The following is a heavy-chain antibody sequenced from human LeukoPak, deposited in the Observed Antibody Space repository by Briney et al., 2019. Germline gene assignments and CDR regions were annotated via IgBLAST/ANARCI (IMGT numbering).Heavy chain of an antibody. Sequence: ASVKVSCKASGYTFTGYYMHWVRQAPGQGLEWMGWINPNSGGTNYAQKFQGRVTMTRDTSISTAYMGLSRLRSDDTAVYYCAREVSSHSGYVELGLDYRGQGTLVTVSS. CDR2: INPNSGGT. J-gene: IGHJ4*02. D-gene: IGHD5-12*01. CDR3: AREVSSHSGYVELGLDY. V-gene: IGHV1-2*02. CDR1: GYTFTGYY.